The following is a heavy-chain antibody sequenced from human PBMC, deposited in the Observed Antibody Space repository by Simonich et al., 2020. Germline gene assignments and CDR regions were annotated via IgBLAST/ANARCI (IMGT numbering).Heavy chain of an antibody. CDR3: ATGIAARYYYYGMDV. CDR1: GYTFTGDY. D-gene: IGHD6-6*01. CDR2: SNPTSGGT. Sequence: QVQLVQSGAEVKKPGASVKVSCKASGYTFTGDYMHWVRQDPEQGLGCMERSNPTSGGTNYAQKLQGRVTMTRDTSISTAYMELSRLRSDDTAVYYCATGIAARYYYYGMDVWGQGTTVTVSS. V-gene: IGHV1-2*02. J-gene: IGHJ6*02.